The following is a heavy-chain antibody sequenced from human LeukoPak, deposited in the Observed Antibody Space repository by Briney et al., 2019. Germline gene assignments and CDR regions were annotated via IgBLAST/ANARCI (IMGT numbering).Heavy chain of an antibody. CDR1: GGSFSGYY. D-gene: IGHD3-16*01. CDR3: ARGGGIGQTDY. CDR2: INHSGST. J-gene: IGHJ4*02. Sequence: NPSETLSLTCAVYGGSFSGYYWSWIRQPPGKGLEWIGEINHSGSTNYNPSLKSRVTISVDTSKNQFSLKLSSVTAADTAVYYCARGGGIGQTDYWGQGTLVTVSS. V-gene: IGHV4-34*01.